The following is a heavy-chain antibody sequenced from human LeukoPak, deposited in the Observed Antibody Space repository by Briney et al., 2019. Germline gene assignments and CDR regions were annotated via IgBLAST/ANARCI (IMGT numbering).Heavy chain of an antibody. CDR2: TYYRSKWYN. J-gene: IGHJ3*02. D-gene: IGHD4-17*01. CDR1: EDSVSSNSAA. V-gene: IGHV6-1*01. CDR3: AAGDYGDYVGAFDI. Sequence: SQTLSLTCALSEDSVSSNSAACNWIRQSPSRGLEWLGRTYYRSKWYNDYAVSVKSRITINPDTSKNQFSLQLNSVTPEDTAVYYCAAGDYGDYVGAFDIWGQGTMVTVSS.